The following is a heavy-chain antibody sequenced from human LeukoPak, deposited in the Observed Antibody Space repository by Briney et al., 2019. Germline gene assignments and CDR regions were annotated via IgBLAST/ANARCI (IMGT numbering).Heavy chain of an antibody. D-gene: IGHD2-2*01. J-gene: IGHJ6*02. CDR3: ARGLTECSSTSCNTIYVFYGMDV. CDR2: VYYTGST. V-gene: IGHV4-39*02. Sequence: SETLSLTCTVSGDSISSSNYYWGWIRQPPGKGLEWIATVYYTGSTYYNPSLKSRVTISVDTSKKHLSLKLSSATAADTAVYYCARGLTECSSTSCNTIYVFYGMDVWGQGTTVTVSS. CDR1: GDSISSSNYY.